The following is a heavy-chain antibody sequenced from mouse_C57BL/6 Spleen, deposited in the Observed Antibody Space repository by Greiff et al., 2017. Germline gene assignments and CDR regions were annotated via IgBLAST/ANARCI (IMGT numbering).Heavy chain of an antibody. CDR1: GYTFTSYW. J-gene: IGHJ1*03. CDR2: IDPSDSET. CDR3: ERDYCGRSRVYLDV. V-gene: IGHV1-52*01. Sequence: QVQLQQPGAELVRPGSSVKLSCKASGYTFTSYWMHWVKQRPIQGLEWIGNIDPSDSETHYNQKFKDKATLTVDKSSSTAYMQLSSLTSEDSAVYYCERDYCGRSRVYLDVWGTGTAVTVSS. D-gene: IGHD1-1*01.